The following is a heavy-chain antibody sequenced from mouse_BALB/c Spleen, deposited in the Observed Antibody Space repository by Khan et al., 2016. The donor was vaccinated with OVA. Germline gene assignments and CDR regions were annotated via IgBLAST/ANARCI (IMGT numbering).Heavy chain of an antibody. V-gene: IGHV9-4*02. J-gene: IGHJ4*01. D-gene: IGHD2-14*01. CDR3: ARGGAAYYRNDGGAVDY. CDR1: GYTFTTAG. CDR2: INTHSGVP. Sequence: QIQLVQSGPELKKPGETVRISCKASGYTFTTAGIQWVQKMPGKGLKWIGWINTHSGVPKYAEDFKGRFAFSLETSASTAYLQITNLKNEDTATYCCARGGAAYYRNDGGAVDYWGQGTSVTVSS.